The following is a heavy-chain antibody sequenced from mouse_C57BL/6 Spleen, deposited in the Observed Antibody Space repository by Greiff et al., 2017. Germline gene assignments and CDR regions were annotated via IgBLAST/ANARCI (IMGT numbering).Heavy chain of an antibody. CDR2: LDPSDSYT. CDR1: GYTFTSYW. V-gene: IGHV1-50*01. D-gene: IGHD1-1*02. CDR3: AMVDDPTWFAY. Sequence: VQLQQPGAELVKPGASVKLSCKASGYTFTSYWMQWVKQRPGQGLEWIGELDPSDSYTNYNQKFKGKATLSVDTSSRTAYMHLSSLTSEDSAVYYCAMVDDPTWFAYWGQGTLVTVSA. J-gene: IGHJ3*01.